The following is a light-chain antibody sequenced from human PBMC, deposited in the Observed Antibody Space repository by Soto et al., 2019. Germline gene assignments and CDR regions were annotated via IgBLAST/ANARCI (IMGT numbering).Light chain of an antibody. J-gene: IGLJ2*01. Sequence: QSVLTQPPSASGSPGQSVTISCTGTSSDVGGYNYVSWYQQHPGKAPRLIIFEVSKRPSGVPDRFSGSKSGNTASLTVSGLQAEDEADYYCSSYTRTGTLVFAGGTKVTVL. CDR1: SSDVGGYNY. CDR2: EVS. CDR3: SSYTRTGTLV. V-gene: IGLV2-8*01.